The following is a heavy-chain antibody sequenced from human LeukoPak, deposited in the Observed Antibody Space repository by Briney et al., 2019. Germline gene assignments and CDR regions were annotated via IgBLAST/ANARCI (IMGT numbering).Heavy chain of an antibody. CDR1: GYTFTRHA. Sequence: ASVKVSCKASGYTFTRHAMNWVRQAPGQGLEWMGWINTKTGRPTYAQGLTGRFVFSLDTSVSTAYLQISSLKAEDTAVYYCVRDRPHHYDSSAFLYWGQGTLVTVSS. J-gene: IGHJ4*02. CDR2: INTKTGRP. D-gene: IGHD3-22*01. CDR3: VRDRPHHYDSSAFLY. V-gene: IGHV7-4-1*02.